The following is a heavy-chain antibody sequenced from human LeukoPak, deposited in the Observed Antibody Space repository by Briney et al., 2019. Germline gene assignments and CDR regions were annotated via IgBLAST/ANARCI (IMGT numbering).Heavy chain of an antibody. V-gene: IGHV3-30*02. CDR3: AKDYCSGGSCFGSDY. CDR1: GFTFSNYA. D-gene: IGHD2-15*01. Sequence: GGSLRLSCAASGFTFSNYAMHWVRQAPGKRLEWVAFTRYDGTNQYYADSVKGRFTITRDNSKNTLYLQMNSLRAEDTAVYYCAKDYCSGGSCFGSDYWGQGTLVTVSS. J-gene: IGHJ4*02. CDR2: TRYDGTNQ.